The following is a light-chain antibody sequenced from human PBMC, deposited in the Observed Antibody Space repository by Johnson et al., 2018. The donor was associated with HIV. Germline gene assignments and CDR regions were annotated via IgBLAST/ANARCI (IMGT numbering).Light chain of an antibody. V-gene: IGLV1-51*01. CDR2: DNN. J-gene: IGLJ1*01. CDR3: GSWDSRLSAGHV. Sequence: QSVLTQPPSVSAAPGQKVTISCSGSSSDIGNNYVSWYQQLPGTAPKLLIYDNNKRPSGIPDRFSGSKSGTSATLGITGLQPGDEAACYCGSWDSRLSAGHVFGTGTKVTVL. CDR1: SSDIGNNY.